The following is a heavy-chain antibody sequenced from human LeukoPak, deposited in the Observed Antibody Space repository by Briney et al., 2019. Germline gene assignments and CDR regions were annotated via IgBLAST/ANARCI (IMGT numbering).Heavy chain of an antibody. CDR1: GGSISSYY. V-gene: IGHV4-59*01. CDR3: ARDLERGGNSIWYFDL. Sequence: SETLSLTRTISGGSISSYYWSWIRQPPGKGLEWIGYVYYRGTTNYNPSLKSRVTISVDTSKNQFSLKLSSVTAADTAVYYCARDLERGGNSIWYFDLWGRGTLVTVSS. D-gene: IGHD4-23*01. CDR2: VYYRGTT. J-gene: IGHJ2*01.